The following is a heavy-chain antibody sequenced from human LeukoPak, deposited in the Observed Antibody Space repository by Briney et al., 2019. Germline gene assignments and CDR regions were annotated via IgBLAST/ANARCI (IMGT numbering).Heavy chain of an antibody. V-gene: IGHV1-46*01. CDR1: GYTFTSYY. J-gene: IGHJ6*03. D-gene: IGHD3-22*01. Sequence: ASVKVSCKASGYTFTSYYMHWVRQAPGQGLEWVGIINPSGDPTTYAQKFQGRVTMTSDMSTSTVYMELSSLRSEDTAVYYCARSSGYYSSLFYMHVWGKGTTVTISS. CDR2: INPSGDPT. CDR3: ARSSGYYSSLFYMHV.